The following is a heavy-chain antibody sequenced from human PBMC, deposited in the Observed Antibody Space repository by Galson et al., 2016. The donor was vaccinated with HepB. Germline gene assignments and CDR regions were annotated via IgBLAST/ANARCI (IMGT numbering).Heavy chain of an antibody. CDR2: MNSNSGNT. CDR3: ARGRGTFGY. Sequence: SVKVSCKASGYTFTSYDINWVRRATGQGLEWMGWMNSNSGNTVYAQKFQGRLTMTRNTSISTAYMELSSLTSEDTAIYFCARGRGTFGYWGQGSLVTVSS. V-gene: IGHV1-8*01. CDR1: GYTFTSYD. J-gene: IGHJ4*02. D-gene: IGHD3-10*01.